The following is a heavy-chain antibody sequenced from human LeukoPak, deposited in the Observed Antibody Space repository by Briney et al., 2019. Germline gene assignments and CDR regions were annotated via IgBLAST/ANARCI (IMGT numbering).Heavy chain of an antibody. J-gene: IGHJ4*02. CDR2: IYYSGST. V-gene: IGHV4-39*01. D-gene: IGHD4-17*01. Sequence: SETLSLTCTVSGGSISSSSYYWGWIRQPPGKGLEWIGSIYYSGSTYYNPSLKSRVTISVDTSKNQFSLKLSSVTAADTAVYYCARRDDYALTYWGQGTLVTVSS. CDR3: ARRDDYALTY. CDR1: GGSISSSSYY.